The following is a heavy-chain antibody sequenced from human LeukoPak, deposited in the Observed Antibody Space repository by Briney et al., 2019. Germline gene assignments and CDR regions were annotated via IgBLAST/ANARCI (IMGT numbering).Heavy chain of an antibody. D-gene: IGHD2-15*01. V-gene: IGHV4-61*01. Sequence: SETLSLTCTVSGGSVSSGTYYWSWIQQPPRKGLEWIGYIYYSGSTNYNPSLKSRVTISVDTSKNQFSLKLSSVTAADTAVYYCARDPALLSSGWYFDLWGRGTLVTVSS. J-gene: IGHJ2*01. CDR1: GGSVSSGTYY. CDR3: ARDPALLSSGWYFDL. CDR2: IYYSGST.